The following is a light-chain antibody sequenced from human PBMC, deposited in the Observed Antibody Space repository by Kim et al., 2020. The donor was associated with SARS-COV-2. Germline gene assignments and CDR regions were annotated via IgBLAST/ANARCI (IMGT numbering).Light chain of an antibody. J-gene: IGKJ2*01. V-gene: IGKV4-1*01. CDR3: QQYYSTPRT. Sequence: DIVMTQSPDSLAVSLGEGATINCKSSQSVLYSSNNKSYLAWYQQKPGQPPKLLIYWASTRESGVPDRFSGSGSGTDFTLTISSLQAEDVAVYYCQQYYSTPRTFGQGAQL. CDR1: QSVLYSSNNKSY. CDR2: WAS.